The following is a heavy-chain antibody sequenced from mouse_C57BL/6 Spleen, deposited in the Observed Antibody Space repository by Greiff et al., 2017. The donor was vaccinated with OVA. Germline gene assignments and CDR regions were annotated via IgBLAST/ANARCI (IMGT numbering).Heavy chain of an antibody. CDR1: GYTFTSYW. J-gene: IGHJ2*01. CDR2: IDPSDSYT. V-gene: IGHV1-69*01. CDR3: ARREGHFDY. Sequence: VQLQQPGAELVMPGASVKLSCKASGYTFTSYWMHWVKQRPGQGLEWIGEIDPSDSYTNYNQKFKGKSTLTVDKSSSTAYMQLSSLTSEDSAVYFCARREGHFDYWGQGTTLTVSS.